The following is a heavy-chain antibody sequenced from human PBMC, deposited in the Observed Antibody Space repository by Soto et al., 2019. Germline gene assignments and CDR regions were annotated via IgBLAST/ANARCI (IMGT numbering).Heavy chain of an antibody. V-gene: IGHV4-31*03. D-gene: IGHD3-9*01. CDR1: GGSISSGGYY. CDR3: ARGDYDILTGTYYCYGMDV. CDR2: IYYSGST. Sequence: SETLSLTCTVSGGSISSGGYYWSWIRQHPGKGLEWIGYIYYSGSTYYNPSLKSRVTISVDTSKNQFSLKLSSVTAADTAVYYCARGDYDILTGTYYCYGMDVWGQGTTVTVSS. J-gene: IGHJ6*02.